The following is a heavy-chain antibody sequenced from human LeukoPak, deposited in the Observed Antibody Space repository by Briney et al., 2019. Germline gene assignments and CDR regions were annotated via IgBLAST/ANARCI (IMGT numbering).Heavy chain of an antibody. CDR2: IYYSGST. D-gene: IGHD6-13*01. V-gene: IGHV4-59*05. J-gene: IGHJ4*02. CDR3: VLLVAAAGTFDY. CDR1: GGSISSYY. Sequence: SETLSLTCTVSGGSISSYYWSWIRQPPGKGLEWIGSIYYSGSTYYNPSLKSRVTISVDTSKNQFSLKLSSVTAADTAVYYCVLLVAAAGTFDYWGQGTLVTVSS.